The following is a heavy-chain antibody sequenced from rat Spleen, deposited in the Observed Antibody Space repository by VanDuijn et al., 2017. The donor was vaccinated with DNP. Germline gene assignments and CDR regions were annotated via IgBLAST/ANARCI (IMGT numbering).Heavy chain of an antibody. CDR2: ITNSGGST. J-gene: IGHJ4*01. V-gene: IGHV5-27*01. Sequence: EVQLVESGGGLVQPGRSLKLSCAASGFTFSNYDMAWVRQAPTKGLEWVASITNSGGSTYYRDSVKGRFTISRDNAKSTLYLQMDSLRSEDTATYYCTTGAGSPWGQGTSVTVSS. D-gene: IGHD1-4*01. CDR1: GFTFSNYD. CDR3: TTGAGSP.